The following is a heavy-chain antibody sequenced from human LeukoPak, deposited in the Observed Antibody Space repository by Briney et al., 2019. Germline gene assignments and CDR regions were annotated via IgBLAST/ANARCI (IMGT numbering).Heavy chain of an antibody. Sequence: SQTLSLTCAISGDSVSNNNGAWNWIRQSPSRSLEWLGRTYYRSKWYNDYAVSLKGRITINPDTSKNQFSLQLNSVTPEDTAVYYCARDEGNSGWYTFDYWGQGTLVTVSS. V-gene: IGHV6-1*01. CDR2: TYYRSKWYN. D-gene: IGHD6-19*01. J-gene: IGHJ4*02. CDR1: GDSVSNNNGA. CDR3: ARDEGNSGWYTFDY.